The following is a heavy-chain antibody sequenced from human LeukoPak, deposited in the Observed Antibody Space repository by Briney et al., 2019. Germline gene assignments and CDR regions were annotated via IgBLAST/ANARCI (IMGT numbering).Heavy chain of an antibody. Sequence: SETLSLTCAVYGGSFNGYYWSWIRQPPGKGLEWIGEINHSGSTNYNPSLKSRVTISVDTSKNQFSLKLSSVTAADTAVYYCARGRGYYSSGSYSFTTKHNWFDPWGQGTLVTVSS. CDR3: ARGRGYYSSGSYSFTTKHNWFDP. D-gene: IGHD3-10*01. V-gene: IGHV4-34*01. CDR1: GGSFNGYY. CDR2: INHSGST. J-gene: IGHJ5*02.